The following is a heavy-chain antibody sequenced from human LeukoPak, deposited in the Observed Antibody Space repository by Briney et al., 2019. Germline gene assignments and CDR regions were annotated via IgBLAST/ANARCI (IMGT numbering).Heavy chain of an antibody. CDR2: TYYRSKWYN. CDR3: ARGTAAAATMPGWLDP. J-gene: IGHJ5*02. V-gene: IGHV6-1*01. D-gene: IGHD6-13*01. Sequence: SQTLSLTCAISGDSVSSNSAGWNWVRQSPSRGLEWLGRTYYRSKWYNDYAVSVKSRITITPDTSKNQFSLQLNSMTPEDTAVYYCARGTAAAATMPGWLDPWGQGTLVFVSS. CDR1: GDSVSSNSAG.